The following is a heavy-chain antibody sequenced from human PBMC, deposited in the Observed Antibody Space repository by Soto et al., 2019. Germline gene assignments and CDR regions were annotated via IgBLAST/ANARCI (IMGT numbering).Heavy chain of an antibody. Sequence: SCKASGGTFSSYAISWVRQAPGQGLEWMGGIIPIFGTANYAQKLQGRVTITADESTSTAYMELSSLRSEDTAVYYCARGYSYGYERSLAYWGQGTLVTVSS. CDR3: ARGYSYGYERSLAY. J-gene: IGHJ4*02. CDR1: GGTFSSYA. CDR2: IIPIFGTA. D-gene: IGHD5-18*01. V-gene: IGHV1-69*01.